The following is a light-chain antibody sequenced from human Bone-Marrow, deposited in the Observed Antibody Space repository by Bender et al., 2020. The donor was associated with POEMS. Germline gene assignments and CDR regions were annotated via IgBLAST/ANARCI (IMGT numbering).Light chain of an antibody. CDR1: SSNIGNHG. CDR3: SAYATSSSAV. Sequence: QSVVTQPPSLSEAPRQRVTISCSGSSSNIGNHGVNWYQQLPGEAPKLLIYYDDLLTPGVSNRFSGSKSGITASLTISGLQAEDEADYYCSAYATSSSAVFGGGTKLTIL. V-gene: IGLV1-36*01. CDR2: YDD. J-gene: IGLJ3*02.